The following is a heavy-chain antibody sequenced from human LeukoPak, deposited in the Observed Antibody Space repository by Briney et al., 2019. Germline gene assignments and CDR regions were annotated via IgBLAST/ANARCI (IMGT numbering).Heavy chain of an antibody. J-gene: IGHJ4*02. CDR2: ISGSGGST. Sequence: GGSMTLSCAASGFTFSSYSMSWVRQAPGKGLEWVSSISGSGGSTYYADSVKGRFTISRDNSKNTLYLQMNSLRAEDTAVYYCANPGVNLDYWGQGTLVTVSS. CDR1: GFTFSSYS. CDR3: ANPGVNLDY. V-gene: IGHV3-23*01. D-gene: IGHD3-10*01.